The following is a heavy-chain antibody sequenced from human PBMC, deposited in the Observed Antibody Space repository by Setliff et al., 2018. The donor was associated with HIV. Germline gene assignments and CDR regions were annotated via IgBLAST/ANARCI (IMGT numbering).Heavy chain of an antibody. J-gene: IGHJ2*01. V-gene: IGHV3-53*01. Sequence: GGSLRLSCAASGFTVSSNYMSWVRQAPGKGLEWVSVIYSGGSTYYTDSVKGRFTISRDNSKNTLYLQMNSLRADDTAVYYCARDVRDIVASPSYWYFDLWGRGTLVTVSS. CDR2: IYSGGST. D-gene: IGHD5-12*01. CDR1: GFTVSSNY. CDR3: ARDVRDIVASPSYWYFDL.